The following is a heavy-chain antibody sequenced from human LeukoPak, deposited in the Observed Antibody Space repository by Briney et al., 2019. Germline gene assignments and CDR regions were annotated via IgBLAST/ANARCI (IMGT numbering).Heavy chain of an antibody. Sequence: SETLSLTCTVSGGSISSYYWSWIRQPPGKGLEWIGYIYYSGSTNYNPSLKSRVTISVDTSKNQSSLKLSSVTAADTAVYYCARLRIESWWIAAAGSAKAACFDYWGQGTLVTVSS. CDR2: IYYSGST. V-gene: IGHV4-59*01. D-gene: IGHD6-13*01. J-gene: IGHJ4*02. CDR3: ARLRIESWWIAAAGSAKAACFDY. CDR1: GGSISSYY.